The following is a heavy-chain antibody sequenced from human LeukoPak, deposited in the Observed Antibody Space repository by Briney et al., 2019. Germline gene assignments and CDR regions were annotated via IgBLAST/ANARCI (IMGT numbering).Heavy chain of an antibody. D-gene: IGHD3-3*01. J-gene: IGHJ5*02. CDR3: ATSYDAKTAPYDL. CDR1: GGSISSYC. Sequence: SETLSLTCTGSGGSISSYCWSWVRQPPGKGLEWIGYIYTSGSTDYNPSLKSRVTMSVDTSKNQLSMELRFLTAADTAVYYCATSYDAKTAPYDLWGQGTQVTVSS. CDR2: IYTSGST. V-gene: IGHV4-4*09.